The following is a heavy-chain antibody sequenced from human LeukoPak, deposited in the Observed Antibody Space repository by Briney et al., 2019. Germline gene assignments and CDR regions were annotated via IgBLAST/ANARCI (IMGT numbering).Heavy chain of an antibody. CDR1: GGSISSGSYY. D-gene: IGHD6-25*01. Sequence: SETLSLTCTVSGGSISSGSYYWSWIRQPAGKGLEWIGRIYTSGSTNYNPSLKSRVTISVDTSKNQFSLKLSSVTAADTAVYYCASSSGGDEGFDYWGQGTLVTVSS. CDR2: IYTSGST. V-gene: IGHV4-61*02. J-gene: IGHJ4*02. CDR3: ASSSGGDEGFDY.